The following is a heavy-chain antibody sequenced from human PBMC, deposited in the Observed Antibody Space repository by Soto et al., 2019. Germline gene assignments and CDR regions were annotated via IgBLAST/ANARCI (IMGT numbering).Heavy chain of an antibody. CDR1: GGSISSYY. D-gene: IGHD3-10*01. CDR2: IYNGGST. Sequence: PSDTLSLTCTVPGGSISSYYWRWIRQHKKKGLEWVGYIYNGGSTNYNPSLKSRVTISVDTSKDQFSLKLSAVTGADTAVYFCAREFQGVTWVRGFLPFFDPGGQGTLVNVSS. J-gene: IGHJ5*02. CDR3: AREFQGVTWVRGFLPFFDP. V-gene: IGHV4-59*12.